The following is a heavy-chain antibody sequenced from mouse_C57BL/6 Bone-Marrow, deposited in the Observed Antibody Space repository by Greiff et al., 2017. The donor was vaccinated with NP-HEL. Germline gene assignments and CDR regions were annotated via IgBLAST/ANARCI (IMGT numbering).Heavy chain of an antibody. Sequence: QVQLQQSGPELVKPGASVKISCKASGYSFTSYYIHWVKQRPGQGLEWIGWIYPGSGNTKYNEKFKGKATLTADTSSSTAYMQLSSLTSEDSAVYYCARWGLSPWFAYWGQGTLVTVSA. V-gene: IGHV1-66*01. CDR1: GYSFTSYY. D-gene: IGHD2-2*01. J-gene: IGHJ3*01. CDR2: IYPGSGNT. CDR3: ARWGLSPWFAY.